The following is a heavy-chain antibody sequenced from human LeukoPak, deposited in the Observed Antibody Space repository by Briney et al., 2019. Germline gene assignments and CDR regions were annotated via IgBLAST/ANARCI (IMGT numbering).Heavy chain of an antibody. CDR1: GGSISSSSYY. J-gene: IGHJ4*02. CDR3: ARHAGRSSSWNFDY. Sequence: SETLSLTCPVSGGSISSSSYYWGWIRQPPGKGLEWIGSIYYSGSTYYNPSLKSRVTISVDTSKNQFSLKLSSVTAADTAVYYCARHAGRSSSWNFDYWGQGTLVTASS. D-gene: IGHD6-13*01. V-gene: IGHV4-39*01. CDR2: IYYSGST.